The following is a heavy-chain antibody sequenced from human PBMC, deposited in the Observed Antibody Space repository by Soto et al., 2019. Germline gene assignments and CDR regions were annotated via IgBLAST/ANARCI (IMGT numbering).Heavy chain of an antibody. CDR3: ARESYGSGSYYTSLYYYYYGMDV. CDR2: IYHSGST. V-gene: IGHV4-38-2*02. J-gene: IGHJ6*02. Sequence: SETLSLTCAVSGYSISIGYYCGCIRQPPGKGLEWIGSIYHSGSTYYNPSLKSRVTISVDTSKNQFSLKLSSVTAADTAVYYCARESYGSGSYYTSLYYYYYGMDVWGQGTTVTVSS. CDR1: GYSISIGYY. D-gene: IGHD3-10*01.